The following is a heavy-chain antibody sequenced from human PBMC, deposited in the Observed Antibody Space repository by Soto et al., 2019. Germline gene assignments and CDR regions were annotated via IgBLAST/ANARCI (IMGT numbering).Heavy chain of an antibody. D-gene: IGHD5-12*01. Sequence: EVQLLESGGGAVQPGGSRRVSCAASGFMFDLFVMNLVRQAPGKGLEWVSSITTHGATYYADSVKCRFSISRDNSKTTLSLQMSSLSAEDTAVYYCARSRGYSGYEPLDWGRGTLVTVSS. CDR3: ARSRGYSGYEPLD. J-gene: IGHJ4*02. CDR1: GFMFDLFV. V-gene: IGHV3-23*01. CDR2: ITTHGAT.